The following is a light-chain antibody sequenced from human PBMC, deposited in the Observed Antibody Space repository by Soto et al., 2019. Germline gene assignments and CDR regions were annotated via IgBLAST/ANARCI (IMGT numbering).Light chain of an antibody. CDR1: SSNIGAGYD. V-gene: IGLV1-40*01. CDR2: GNS. Sequence: QSVLTQPPSVSGAPGQRVTISCTGSSSNIGAGYDVHWYQQLPGTAPKLLIYGNSNRPSGVPDRFSGSKSGTSASLAITGLQAEDEADYYCQCYDSRLSGSGVFGTGTEVTVL. CDR3: QCYDSRLSGSGV. J-gene: IGLJ1*01.